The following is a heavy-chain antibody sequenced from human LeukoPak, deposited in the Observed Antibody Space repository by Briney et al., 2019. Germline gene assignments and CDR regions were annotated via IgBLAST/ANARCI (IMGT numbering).Heavy chain of an antibody. Sequence: ASVKVSCKASGYTFTSYDINWVRQATGQGLEWMGWMNPNSGNTGYAQKFQGRVTMTRNTSISTAYMELSRLRSDDTAVYYCARNMVRARNWFDPWGQGTLVTVSS. CDR2: MNPNSGNT. CDR3: ARNMVRARNWFDP. CDR1: GYTFTSYD. V-gene: IGHV1-8*01. D-gene: IGHD3-10*01. J-gene: IGHJ5*02.